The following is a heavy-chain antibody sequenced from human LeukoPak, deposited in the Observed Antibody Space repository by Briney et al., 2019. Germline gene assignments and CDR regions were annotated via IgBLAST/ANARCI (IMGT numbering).Heavy chain of an antibody. Sequence: SETLSLTCSVAGDSMSSGSYYRGWIRQPPGKGLEWIGSIFYSGSTYYTPSLKSRVTMSLDTSKNQFSLRLTSVTAADTAVYYCARQIAVVEPTDPNWFDSWGQGTLVTVSS. V-gene: IGHV4-39*07. CDR3: ARQIAVVEPTDPNWFDS. D-gene: IGHD2-21*01. J-gene: IGHJ5*01. CDR1: GDSMSSGSYY. CDR2: IFYSGST.